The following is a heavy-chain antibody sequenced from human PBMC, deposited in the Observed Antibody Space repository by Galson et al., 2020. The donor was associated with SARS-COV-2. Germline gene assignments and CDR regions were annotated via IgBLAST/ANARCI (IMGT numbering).Heavy chain of an antibody. J-gene: IGHJ6*03. Sequence: GESLKISCAASGFTFSSYAMSWVRQAPGKGLEWVSAISGSGGSTYYADSVKGRFTISRDNSKNTLYLQMNSLRAEDTAVYYCAKGPLTVASYYYYHMDVWGKGSTVTISS. D-gene: IGHD3-9*01. CDR3: AKGPLTVASYYYYHMDV. CDR1: GFTFSSYA. V-gene: IGHV3-23*01. CDR2: ISGSGGST.